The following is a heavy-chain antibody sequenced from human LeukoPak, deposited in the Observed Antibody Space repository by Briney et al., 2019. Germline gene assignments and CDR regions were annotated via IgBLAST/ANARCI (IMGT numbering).Heavy chain of an antibody. Sequence: GASVKLSCKASGYTFTGYYMHWVRQAPGQGLEWMGWSNPNSGGTNYAQKFQGRVTMTRDTSISTAYIELSKLRSHDTAVYYCARDGSGSSLSVVHYWGQGTLVTVSS. CDR3: ARDGSGSSLSVVHY. V-gene: IGHV1-2*02. CDR2: SNPNSGGT. CDR1: GYTFTGYY. D-gene: IGHD3-10*01. J-gene: IGHJ4*02.